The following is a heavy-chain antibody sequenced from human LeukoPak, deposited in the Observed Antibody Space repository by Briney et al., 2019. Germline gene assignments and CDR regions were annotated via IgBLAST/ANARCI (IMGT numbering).Heavy chain of an antibody. Sequence: SETLSLTCAVSGGSISSGGYSWSWLRQPPGKGLEWIGYIYHSGSTYYNPSLKSRVTISVDRSKNQFSLKLSSVTAADTAVYYCARGKSGDLFFDYWGQGTLVTVSS. J-gene: IGHJ4*02. D-gene: IGHD7-27*01. V-gene: IGHV4-30-2*01. CDR2: IYHSGST. CDR3: ARGKSGDLFFDY. CDR1: GGSISSGGYS.